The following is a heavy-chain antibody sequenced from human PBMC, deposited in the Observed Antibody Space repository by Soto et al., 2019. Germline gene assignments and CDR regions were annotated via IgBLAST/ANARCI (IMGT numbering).Heavy chain of an antibody. J-gene: IGHJ4*02. CDR1: GFTFSSYA. CDR2: ISGSGGST. V-gene: IGHV3-23*01. Sequence: GESLKISCAASGFTFSSYAMSWVRQAPGKGLEWVSAISGSGGSTYYADSVKGRFTISRDNSKNTLYLQMNSLRAEDTAVYYCAKDFRFLEWLTDWGQGTLVTVSS. CDR3: AKDFRFLEWLTD. D-gene: IGHD3-3*01.